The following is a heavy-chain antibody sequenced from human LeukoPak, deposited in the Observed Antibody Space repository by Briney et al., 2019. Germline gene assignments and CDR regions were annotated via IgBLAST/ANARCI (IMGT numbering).Heavy chain of an antibody. CDR3: ARGSKYYYGSGSYADFDY. V-gene: IGHV1-8*01. D-gene: IGHD3-10*01. Sequence: ASVKVSCKASGYTFTSYDINWVRQATGQGLEWMGWMNPNSGNTGYAQKFQGRVTMTRNTSISTAYMELSSLRSEDTAVYYCARGSKYYYGSGSYADFDYWGQGTLVTVSS. CDR1: GYTFTSYD. J-gene: IGHJ4*02. CDR2: MNPNSGNT.